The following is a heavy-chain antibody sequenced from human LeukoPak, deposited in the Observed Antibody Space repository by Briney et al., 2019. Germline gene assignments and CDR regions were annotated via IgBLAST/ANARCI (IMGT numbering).Heavy chain of an antibody. CDR2: IYSGGST. J-gene: IGHJ4*02. CDR3: AMGVTVKYYFDY. V-gene: IGHV3-66*01. CDR1: GFTVSSNY. Sequence: GGSLRLSCAASGFTVSSNYMSWVRQAPGKGLEWVSVIYSGGSTYYADSVKGRFTISRDNSKNTLYLQMNSLRAEDTAVYYCAMGVTVKYYFDYWGQGTLVTVSS. D-gene: IGHD3-16*02.